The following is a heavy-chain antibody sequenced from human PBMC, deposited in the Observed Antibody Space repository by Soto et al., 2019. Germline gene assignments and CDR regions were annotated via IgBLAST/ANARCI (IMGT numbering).Heavy chain of an antibody. V-gene: IGHV4-4*02. CDR2: IYHSGST. J-gene: IGHJ6*02. Sequence: QVQLQESGPGLVKPSGTLSLTCAVSGGSISSSNWWSWVRQPPGKGLEWIGEIYHSGSTNYNPSLKSRVTISVDKSKKQFSLKMNSVTAADTAVYYCAIVSGSYYYGMDVWGPGTTVTVSS. CDR1: GGSISSSNW. CDR3: AIVSGSYYYGMDV.